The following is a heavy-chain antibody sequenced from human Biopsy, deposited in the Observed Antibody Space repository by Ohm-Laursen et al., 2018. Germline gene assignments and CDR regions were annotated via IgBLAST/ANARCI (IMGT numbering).Heavy chain of an antibody. V-gene: IGHV4-59*04. Sequence: SETLSLTCSVSGGSISSYYWMWIRQPPGKGLEWIGYINYRGSTKYNPSLRSRVTMSIDTSRNQFSLKLSSVTAADTAVYYCATTTMDTSGWFGNYFDSWGQGTLVTVSA. D-gene: IGHD6-19*01. CDR2: INYRGST. CDR1: GGSISSYY. J-gene: IGHJ4*02. CDR3: ATTTMDTSGWFGNYFDS.